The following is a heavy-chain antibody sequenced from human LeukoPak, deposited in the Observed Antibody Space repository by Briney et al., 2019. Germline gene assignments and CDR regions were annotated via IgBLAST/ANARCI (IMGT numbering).Heavy chain of an antibody. Sequence: PSETLSLTCTVSGGSISSGGYYWSWIRQPPGKGLEWIGYIYHSGSTYYNPSLKSRVTISVDRSKNQFSLKLSSVTAADTAVYYCARAIGVERDAFAGGAFDIWGQGTMVTVSS. CDR2: IYHSGST. CDR3: ARAIGVERDAFAGGAFDI. V-gene: IGHV4-30-2*01. D-gene: IGHD3-3*01. CDR1: GGSISSGGYY. J-gene: IGHJ3*02.